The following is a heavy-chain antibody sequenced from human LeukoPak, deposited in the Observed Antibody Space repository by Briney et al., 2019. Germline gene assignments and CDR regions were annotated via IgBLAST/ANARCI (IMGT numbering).Heavy chain of an antibody. D-gene: IGHD4-17*01. J-gene: IGHJ4*02. CDR2: ISSSSSYI. Sequence: GSLRLSCAASGFTFSSYNMNWVRQAPGKGLEWVSSISSSSSYIFYADSVKGRFTISRDNAKNSLYLQMNSLRAEDTAVYHCASSDYGGFDYWGQGTLVTVSP. CDR3: ASSDYGGFDY. CDR1: GFTFSSYN. V-gene: IGHV3-21*01.